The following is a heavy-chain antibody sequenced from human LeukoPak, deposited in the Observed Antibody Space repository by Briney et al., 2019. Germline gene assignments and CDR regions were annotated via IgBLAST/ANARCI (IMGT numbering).Heavy chain of an antibody. Sequence: SSETLSLTCTVSGGSISSYYWSWIRQPAGKGLEWIGRIYTSGSTNYNPSLKSRVTISVDTSKNHLSLKLTSVTAADTAMYYCVYDSSGYYYNFDYWGQGILVTVSS. D-gene: IGHD3-22*01. V-gene: IGHV4-4*07. CDR3: VYDSSGYYYNFDY. CDR2: IYTSGST. CDR1: GGSISSYY. J-gene: IGHJ4*02.